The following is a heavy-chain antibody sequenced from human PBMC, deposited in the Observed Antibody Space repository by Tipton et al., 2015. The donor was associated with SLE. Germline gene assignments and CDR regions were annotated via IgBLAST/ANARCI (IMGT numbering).Heavy chain of an antibody. CDR1: GGSISSSSYY. D-gene: IGHD6-13*01. J-gene: IGHJ2*01. V-gene: IGHV4-39*07. CDR2: IYYSGST. CDR3: ARGGAAAGTQWYFDL. Sequence: LRLSCTVSGGSISSSSYYWGWIRQPPGKGLEWIGSIYYSGSTYYNPSLKSRVTISVDTSKNQFSLKLSSVTAADTAVYYCARGGAAAGTQWYFDLWGRGTLVTVSS.